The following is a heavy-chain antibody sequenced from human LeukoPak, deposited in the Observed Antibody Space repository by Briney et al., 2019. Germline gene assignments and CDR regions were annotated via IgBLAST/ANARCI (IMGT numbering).Heavy chain of an antibody. V-gene: IGHV3-48*03. D-gene: IGHD2-2*01. J-gene: IGHJ6*04. Sequence: GGSLRLSCAASGFTFSSYEMNWVRQAPGKGLEWVSYISSSGSTIYYADSVKGRFTISRDNAKNSLYLQMNRLRAEDTAVYYLSGGAFCCCTRCLHFLYYYGMDVWGKGTTVTVSS. CDR2: ISSSGSTI. CDR1: GFTFSSYE. CDR3: SGGAFCCCTRCLHFLYYYGMDV.